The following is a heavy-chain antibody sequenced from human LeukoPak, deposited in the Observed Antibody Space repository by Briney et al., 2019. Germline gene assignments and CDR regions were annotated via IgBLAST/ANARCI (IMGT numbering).Heavy chain of an antibody. V-gene: IGHV3-53*01. CDR1: GFTVSSNY. Sequence: GGSLRLSCAASGFTVSSNYMSWVRQAPGKGLGWVSVIYSGGSTYYADSVKGRFTISRDNSKNTLYLQMNSLRAEDTAVYYCARDSADFDWSFDYWGQGTLVTVSS. CDR3: ARDSADFDWSFDY. J-gene: IGHJ4*02. CDR2: IYSGGST. D-gene: IGHD3-9*01.